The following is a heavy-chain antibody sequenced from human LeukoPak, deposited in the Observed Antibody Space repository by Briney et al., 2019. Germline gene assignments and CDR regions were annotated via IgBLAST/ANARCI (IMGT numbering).Heavy chain of an antibody. CDR1: GGSISSYY. V-gene: IGHV4-59*08. CDR3: AASYVIEVFAFDI. D-gene: IGHD2-8*01. CDR2: IYYSGST. Sequence: PSETLSLTCTASGGSISSYYWSWIRQAPGKGLERVGYIYYSGSTNYNPSLERRLTTTVDTTKKHFSLKLSSVTAADTAVYYCAASYVIEVFAFDIWGEGTMVSVFS. J-gene: IGHJ3*02.